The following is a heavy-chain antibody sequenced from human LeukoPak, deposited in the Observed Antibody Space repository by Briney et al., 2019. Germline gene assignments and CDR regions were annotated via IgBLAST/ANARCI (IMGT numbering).Heavy chain of an antibody. J-gene: IGHJ1*01. V-gene: IGHV3-9*01. D-gene: IGHD6-19*01. CDR1: GFTFSAYA. CDR2: ISWNSGSI. CDR3: AKDNRRHYTSGPNPDSLH. Sequence: GGSLRLSCAASGFTFSAYAMHWVRQPPGKGLEWVSGISWNSGSIDYADSVKGRFTISRDNAKNSLYLQMNSLRVEDTAFYYCAKDNRRHYTSGPNPDSLHWGQGALVTVSS.